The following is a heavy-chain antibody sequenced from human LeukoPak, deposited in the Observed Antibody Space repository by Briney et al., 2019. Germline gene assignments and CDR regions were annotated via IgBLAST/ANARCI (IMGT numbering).Heavy chain of an antibody. V-gene: IGHV3-30*14. Sequence: GGSLRLSCAASGFTFSSYAMHWVRQAPGKGLEWVAVISYDGSNKYYADSVKGRFTISRDNSKNTLYLQMNSLRAEDTAVYYCAREARYGSGSYRPYFDYWGQGTLVTVSS. CDR1: GFTFSSYA. CDR2: ISYDGSNK. J-gene: IGHJ4*02. D-gene: IGHD3-10*01. CDR3: AREARYGSGSYRPYFDY.